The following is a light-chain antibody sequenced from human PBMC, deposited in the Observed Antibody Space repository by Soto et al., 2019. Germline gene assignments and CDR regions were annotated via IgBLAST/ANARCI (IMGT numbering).Light chain of an antibody. Sequence: EIVLTQSPATLSFSPGERATFSCSATRSVSGYLSRYQQKPGQAPRLLTNHASSSATANQARCSGSRSGTDFTLTISSLGPEDFAVYYGRQRSNGPTFGQWTKVDI. V-gene: IGKV3-11*01. CDR3: RQRSNGPT. J-gene: IGKJ1*01. CDR2: HAS. CDR1: RSVSGY.